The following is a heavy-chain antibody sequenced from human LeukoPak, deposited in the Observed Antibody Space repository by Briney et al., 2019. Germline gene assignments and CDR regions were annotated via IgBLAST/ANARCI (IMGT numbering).Heavy chain of an antibody. V-gene: IGHV4-59*12. CDR1: GDSISSYY. D-gene: IGHD2-15*01. CDR3: ARERTLTSCYDY. Sequence: PSETLSLTCTVSGDSISSYYWSWIRQPPGKGLEWIGSIYYSGSTKYNPSLKSRVTISVDTSKNQISLKLSSVIAADTAVYYCARERTLTSCYDYWGQGTLVTVSS. J-gene: IGHJ4*02. CDR2: IYYSGST.